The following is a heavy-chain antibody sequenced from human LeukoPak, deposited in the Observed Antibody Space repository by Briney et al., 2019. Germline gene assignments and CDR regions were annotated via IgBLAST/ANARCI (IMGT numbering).Heavy chain of an antibody. Sequence: GGPLSLSCAPSGFPFSKYWMLWSPKAPGKELKGVSRINTDGTVTTYADSVKGRFTVSRDNADNTMFLQMNSVRDEDTAVYYCATKQWLAPPPDSWGQGTPVTVSS. CDR2: INTDGTVT. CDR1: GFPFSKYW. V-gene: IGHV3-74*01. CDR3: ATKQWLAPPPDS. J-gene: IGHJ4*02. D-gene: IGHD6-19*01.